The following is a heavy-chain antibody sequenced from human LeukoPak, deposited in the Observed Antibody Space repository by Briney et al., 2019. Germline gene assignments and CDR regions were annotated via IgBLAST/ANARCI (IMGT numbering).Heavy chain of an antibody. CDR1: GFTFSSYS. CDR3: ARARKSGYSYGYYDY. D-gene: IGHD5-18*01. CDR2: ISSSSSYI. V-gene: IGHV3-21*01. J-gene: IGHJ4*02. Sequence: GGSLRLSCAASGFTFSSYSMNWVRQAPGKGLEWVSSISSSSSYIYYAGSVKGRFTISRDNAKNSLYLQMNSLRAEDTAVYYCARARKSGYSYGYYDYWGQGTLVTVSS.